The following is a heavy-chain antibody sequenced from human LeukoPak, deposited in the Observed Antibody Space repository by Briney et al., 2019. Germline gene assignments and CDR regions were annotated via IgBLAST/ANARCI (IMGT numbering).Heavy chain of an antibody. V-gene: IGHV4-4*02. J-gene: IGHJ4*02. D-gene: IGHD1-20*01. Sequence: PSETLSLTCGVSGGSVSGSDWWTWVRQPPGKGLEWIGEIYHSGNTNYNPSLKSRVIISIDKSKNQFSLKLSSVTAADTAIYYCARTYNWNVPFDSWGQGTLVIVSS. CDR1: GGSVSGSDW. CDR2: IYHSGNT. CDR3: ARTYNWNVPFDS.